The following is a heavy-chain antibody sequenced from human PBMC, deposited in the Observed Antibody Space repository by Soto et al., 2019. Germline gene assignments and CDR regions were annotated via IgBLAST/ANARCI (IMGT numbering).Heavy chain of an antibody. D-gene: IGHD3-3*01. V-gene: IGHV4-34*01. CDR1: GGSFSGYY. J-gene: IGHJ6*02. CDR2: VNHSGST. Sequence: PSETLSLTCAVYGGSFSGYYWSWIRQPPGKGLEWIGEVNHSGSTNYNPSLKSRATISVDTSKNQFSLKLSSVTAADTAVYYCARGRRGDFWSGYHYYYGMDVWGQGTTVTVSS. CDR3: ARGRRGDFWSGYHYYYGMDV.